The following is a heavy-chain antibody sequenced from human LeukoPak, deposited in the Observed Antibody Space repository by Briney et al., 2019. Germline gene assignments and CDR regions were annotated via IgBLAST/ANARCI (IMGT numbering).Heavy chain of an antibody. D-gene: IGHD2-8*01. CDR1: GFTFSSFG. CDR2: ISVSGDST. V-gene: IGHV3-23*01. J-gene: IGHJ4*02. CDR3: AKVFFMDY. Sequence: GGSLRLSCAAPGFTFSSFGMSWVRQAPGKGLEWVSAISVSGDSTNYADSVKGRFTISRDNSKNTLYLQMNSLRAEDTAVYYCAKVFFMDYWGQGTLVTVSS.